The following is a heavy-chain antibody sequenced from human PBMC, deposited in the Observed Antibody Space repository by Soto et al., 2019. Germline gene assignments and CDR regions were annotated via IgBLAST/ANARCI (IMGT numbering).Heavy chain of an antibody. CDR1: GFTFSSYA. D-gene: IGHD6-19*01. J-gene: IGHJ2*01. Sequence: TGGSLRLSCAASGFTFSSYAMSWVRQAPGKGLEWVSAISGSGGSTYYADSVKGRFTISRDNSKNTLYLQMNSLRAEDTAVYYCAKDPGYSSGWASWYFDLWGRGTLVTVSS. CDR3: AKDPGYSSGWASWYFDL. V-gene: IGHV3-23*01. CDR2: ISGSGGST.